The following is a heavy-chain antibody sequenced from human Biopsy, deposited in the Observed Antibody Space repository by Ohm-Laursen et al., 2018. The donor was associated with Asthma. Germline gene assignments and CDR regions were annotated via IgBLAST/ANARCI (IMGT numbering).Heavy chain of an antibody. Sequence: GTLSLTCTVSGGSISSSSYYWGWIRQPPGKGLEWIGSIYYNGRTYYNPSLKSRVTISVDTSKKQLSLQLSSVTAADTAVYYCARWGSFGFDYWGQGTLVTVSS. CDR2: IYYNGRT. CDR1: GGSISSSSYY. J-gene: IGHJ4*02. CDR3: ARWGSFGFDY. D-gene: IGHD7-27*01. V-gene: IGHV4-39*01.